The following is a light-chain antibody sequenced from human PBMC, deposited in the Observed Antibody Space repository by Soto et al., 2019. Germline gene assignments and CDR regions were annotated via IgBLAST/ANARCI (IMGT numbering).Light chain of an antibody. Sequence: EIVLTQSPATLSLSPGERATLSCRASQSVRSYLAWYQQKPGQAPRPLIYDAFNRATGIPARFSGSGSGTDFTLTISSLEPDDFAVYYCQQRSNWPTFGQGTKVDIK. CDR2: DAF. CDR1: QSVRSY. CDR3: QQRSNWPT. J-gene: IGKJ1*01. V-gene: IGKV3-11*01.